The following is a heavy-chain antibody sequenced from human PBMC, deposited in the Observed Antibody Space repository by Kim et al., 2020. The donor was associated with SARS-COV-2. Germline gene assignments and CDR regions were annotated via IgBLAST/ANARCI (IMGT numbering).Heavy chain of an antibody. J-gene: IGHJ4*02. D-gene: IGHD6-13*01. CDR3: VKVHSSNWWGSYFDF. Sequence: GGSLRLSCSGSGFTFSSYGMHWVRQTPGKGLEYVSAISSNGDNTYYTNSVKGRFTISRDNSKDTLYLQMSSLRAEDTAVYYCVKVHSSNWWGSYFDFWGLGTLVTVSS. CDR2: ISSNGDNT. V-gene: IGHV3-64D*06. CDR1: GFTFSSYG.